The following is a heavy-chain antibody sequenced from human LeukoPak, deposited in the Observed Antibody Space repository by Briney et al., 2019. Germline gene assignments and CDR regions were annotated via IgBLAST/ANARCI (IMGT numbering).Heavy chain of an antibody. V-gene: IGHV5-51*01. CDR2: IYPGDSDT. CDR1: GYTFTNYW. CDR3: ARHTGEGSHFQH. J-gene: IGHJ1*01. D-gene: IGHD3-16*01. Sequence: GESLKISCKASGYTFTNYWIGWVRQMPGRGLEWMGIIYPGDSDTRYSPSFRGQVIISADKSIRTAYLQWTSLKASDTAMYYCARHTGEGSHFQHWGQGSLVTVSS.